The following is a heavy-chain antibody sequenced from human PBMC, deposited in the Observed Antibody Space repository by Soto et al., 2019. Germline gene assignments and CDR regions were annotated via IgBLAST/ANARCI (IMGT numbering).Heavy chain of an antibody. D-gene: IGHD1-26*01. CDR2: IHNSVST. Sequence: SETLSLTCTVSGGSISSGDYYWSWIRQPPGKGLEWIAYIHNSVSTHYNPSLKSRVTISVDTSKNQFSLKLSSVTAADTAVYYCAGSRYSGSYFFDYWGQGILVTVSS. CDR3: AGSRYSGSYFFDY. V-gene: IGHV4-30-4*01. CDR1: GGSISSGDYY. J-gene: IGHJ4*02.